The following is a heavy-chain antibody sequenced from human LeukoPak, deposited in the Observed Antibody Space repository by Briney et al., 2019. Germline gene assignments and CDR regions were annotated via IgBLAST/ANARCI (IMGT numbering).Heavy chain of an antibody. Sequence: SETLSLTCAVYGGSFSGYYWSWIRQPPGKGLEWIGEINHSGSTNYNPSLKSRVTISVDTSKNQFSLKLSSVTAADTAVYYCARGRYGSGSYYFDYWGEGTLVTVSS. D-gene: IGHD3-10*01. CDR2: INHSGST. J-gene: IGHJ4*02. CDR3: ARGRYGSGSYYFDY. CDR1: GGSFSGYY. V-gene: IGHV4-34*01.